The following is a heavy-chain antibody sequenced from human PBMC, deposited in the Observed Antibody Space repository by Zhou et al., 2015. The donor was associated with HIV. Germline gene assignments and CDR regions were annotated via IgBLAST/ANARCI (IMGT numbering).Heavy chain of an antibody. V-gene: IGHV1-69*01. CDR3: AREPRQSSGWSPGQHGMDV. CDR2: IIPIFGTS. CDR1: GGTFSSHA. Sequence: QVQLVQSGSEVKKPGSSVTVSCKASGGTFSSHAISWVRXAPGQGLEWLGGIIPIFGTSSYAQSLQGRVKITADDSTSTAYMELSSLRSDDTAIYYCAREPRQSSGWSPGQHGMDVWGQGTTVTVSS. J-gene: IGHJ6*02. D-gene: IGHD3-22*01.